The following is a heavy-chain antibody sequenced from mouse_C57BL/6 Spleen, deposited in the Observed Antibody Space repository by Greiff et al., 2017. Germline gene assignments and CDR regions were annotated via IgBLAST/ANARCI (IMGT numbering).Heavy chain of an antibody. Sequence: QQPGAELVRPGSSVKLSCKASGYTFTSYWMDWVKQRPGQGLEWIGNIYPSDSETHYNQKFKDKATLTVDKSSSTAYMQLSSLTSEDSAVYYCARRYGSSYAFAYWGQGTLVTVSA. CDR1: GYTFTSYW. D-gene: IGHD1-1*01. CDR2: IYPSDSET. CDR3: ARRYGSSYAFAY. J-gene: IGHJ3*01. V-gene: IGHV1-61*01.